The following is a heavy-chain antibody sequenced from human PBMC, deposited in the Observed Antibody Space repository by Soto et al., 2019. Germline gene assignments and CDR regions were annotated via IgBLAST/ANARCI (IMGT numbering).Heavy chain of an antibody. CDR1: GFTFSSYG. J-gene: IGHJ6*02. D-gene: IGHD3-22*01. CDR3: AKVYYDSSGHYGHYYGMDV. V-gene: IGHV3-30*18. Sequence: GGSLRLSCAASGFTFSSYGMHWVRQAPGKGLEWVAVISYDGSNKYYADSVKGRFTISRDNSKNTLYLQMNSLRVEDTAVYYCAKVYYDSSGHYGHYYGMDVWGQGT. CDR2: ISYDGSNK.